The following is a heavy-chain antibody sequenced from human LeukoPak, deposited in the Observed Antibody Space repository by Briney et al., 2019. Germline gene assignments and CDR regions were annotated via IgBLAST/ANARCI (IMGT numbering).Heavy chain of an antibody. D-gene: IGHD6-19*01. Sequence: ASVKVSCMASGYTFTSYDIHWVRQATGQGLEGMGWMNPDSGNTGYAQKFQGRATMTRNTSISTAYMELSSLTSEHPAVYYCARGFGAVAGGNWGQGTLVTVSS. V-gene: IGHV1-8*01. CDR1: GYTFTSYD. J-gene: IGHJ4*02. CDR3: ARGFGAVAGGN. CDR2: MNPDSGNT.